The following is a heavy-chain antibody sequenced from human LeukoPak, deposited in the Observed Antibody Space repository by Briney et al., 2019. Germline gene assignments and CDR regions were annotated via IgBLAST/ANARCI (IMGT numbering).Heavy chain of an antibody. V-gene: IGHV4-59*08. CDR1: GGSISSYY. CDR3: ATPSSGSYYAALVY. D-gene: IGHD1-26*01. CDR2: IYYSGST. J-gene: IGHJ4*02. Sequence: SETLSLTCTVSGGSISSYYWSWIRQPPGKGLEWIGYIYYSGSTNYNPSLKSRVTISVDTSKNQFSLKLSSVTAADTAVYYCATPSSGSYYAALVYWGQGTLVTVSS.